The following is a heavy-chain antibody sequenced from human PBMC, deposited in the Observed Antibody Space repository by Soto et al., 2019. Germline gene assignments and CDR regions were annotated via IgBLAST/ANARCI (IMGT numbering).Heavy chain of an antibody. CDR1: GYGFTTYG. Sequence: VHLVQSGAEVKKPGASVKVSCKGSGYGFTTYGITWVRQAPGQGLEWMAWISAHNGNTNYAQKLQGRVTVTRDTSTSTAYMELRSLRSDDTAVYYFARGRYGDYWGQGALVTVSS. CDR3: ARGRYGDY. V-gene: IGHV1-18*01. CDR2: ISAHNGNT. D-gene: IGHD1-1*01. J-gene: IGHJ4*02.